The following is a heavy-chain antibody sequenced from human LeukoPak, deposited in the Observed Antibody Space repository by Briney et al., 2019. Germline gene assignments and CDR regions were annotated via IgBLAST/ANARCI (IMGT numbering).Heavy chain of an antibody. V-gene: IGHV5-51*01. J-gene: IGHJ4*02. CDR3: ARHEGPRYCSDGSCFEFDY. D-gene: IGHD2-15*01. CDR1: GYSFTSYW. Sequence: GESLKISCKGSGYSFTSYWIGWVRQMPGKGLEWMGIIYPGDSDTRYSPSFQGQVTISADKSISTAYLQWSSLKASDTAMYYCARHEGPRYCSDGSCFEFDYWGQGTLVTVSS. CDR2: IYPGDSDT.